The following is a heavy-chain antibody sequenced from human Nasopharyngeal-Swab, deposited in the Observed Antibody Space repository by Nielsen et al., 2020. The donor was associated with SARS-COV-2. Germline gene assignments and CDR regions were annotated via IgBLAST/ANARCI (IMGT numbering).Heavy chain of an antibody. D-gene: IGHD2-2*01. CDR2: IYPGDSDT. CDR1: GKSFNSYW. Sequence: KVSCKGSGKSFNSYWSGWGGQKPGKGLEGMGIIYPGDSDTRYSPSFQGQVTISADKSISTAYLQWSSLKASDTAMYYCARQSYCSSTSCYGLDYYYYMDVWGKGTTVTVSS. J-gene: IGHJ6*03. CDR3: ARQSYCSSTSCYGLDYYYYMDV. V-gene: IGHV5-51*01.